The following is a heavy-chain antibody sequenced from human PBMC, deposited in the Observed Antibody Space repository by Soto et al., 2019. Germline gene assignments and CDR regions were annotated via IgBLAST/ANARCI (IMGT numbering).Heavy chain of an antibody. D-gene: IGHD2-15*01. CDR1: GFTFSNYW. CDR2: IDSDGSRI. J-gene: IGHJ4*02. CDR3: VRTSLVVAVATREDF. Sequence: EVQLVESAGGLVQPGESLRLSCAASGFTFSNYWMHWVRQAPGKGLVWVSRIDSDGSRITYADFVKGRFTISRDNAKNTVYLHMNSLTAEDTAVCYCVRTSLVVAVATREDFWGQGTLVTVSS. V-gene: IGHV3-74*01.